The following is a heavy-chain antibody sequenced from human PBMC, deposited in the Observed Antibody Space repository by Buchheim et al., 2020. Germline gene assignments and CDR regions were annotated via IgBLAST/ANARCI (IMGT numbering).Heavy chain of an antibody. D-gene: IGHD6-13*01. CDR2: IRYDGSNK. CDR3: AKSGIAAAGTWTWYFDL. Sequence: QVQLVESGVGVVQPGRSLRLSCAASGFTFSSYGMHWVRQAPGKGLEWVAFIRYDGSNKYYADSVKGRFTIYRDNSKNTLYLQMNSLRAEDTAVYYCAKSGIAAAGTWTWYFDLWGHGTL. V-gene: IGHV3-30*02. CDR1: GFTFSSYG. J-gene: IGHJ2*01.